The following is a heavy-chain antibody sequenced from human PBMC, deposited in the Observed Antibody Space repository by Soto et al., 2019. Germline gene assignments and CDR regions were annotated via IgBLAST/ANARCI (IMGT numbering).Heavy chain of an antibody. CDR1: GYTFTGYY. J-gene: IGHJ6*02. CDR2: INPNSGGT. V-gene: IGHV1-2*04. CDR3: ARAPPDLWFGELLSVGYYYYYGMDV. D-gene: IGHD3-10*01. Sequence: ASVKVSCKASGYTFTGYYMHWVRQAPGQGLEWMGWINPNSGGTNYAQKFQGWVTMTRDTSISTAYMELSRLRSDDTAVYYCARAPPDLWFGELLSVGYYYYYGMDVWGQGTTVTVSS.